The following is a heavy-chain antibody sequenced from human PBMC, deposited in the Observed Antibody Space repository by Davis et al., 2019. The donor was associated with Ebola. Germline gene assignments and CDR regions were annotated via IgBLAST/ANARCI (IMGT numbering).Heavy chain of an antibody. CDR2: ISAYNGDT. Sequence: ASVKVSCKASGYTFSSYGLSWVRQAPGQGLEWMAWISAYNGDTNYAQKFQGRVTMTTDTSTSTAYLELRCLRSDDTAVYYCGRDYFFRPIRGGVRTGMDVWGQGTTVTVSS. D-gene: IGHD3-16*01. CDR3: GRDYFFRPIRGGVRTGMDV. V-gene: IGHV1-18*01. J-gene: IGHJ6*02. CDR1: GYTFSSYG.